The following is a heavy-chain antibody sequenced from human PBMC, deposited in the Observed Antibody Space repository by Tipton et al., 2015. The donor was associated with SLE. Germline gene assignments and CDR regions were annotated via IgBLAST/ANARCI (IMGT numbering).Heavy chain of an antibody. J-gene: IGHJ4*02. CDR3: ATSNLCSSFDY. CDR1: GFTFSSYA. CDR2: ISGSGVGT. Sequence: GSLRLSCAASGFTFSSYAINWVRQAPGKGLEWVSVISGSGVGTYYADSVKGRFTISRDNSKNTLYLQMNRLRAEDTAVYSCATSNLCSSFDYWGQGTLVTVSS. D-gene: IGHD6-6*01. V-gene: IGHV3-23*01.